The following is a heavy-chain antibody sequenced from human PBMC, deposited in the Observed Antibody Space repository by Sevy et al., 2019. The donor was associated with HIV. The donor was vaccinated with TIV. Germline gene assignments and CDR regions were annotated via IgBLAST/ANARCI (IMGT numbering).Heavy chain of an antibody. J-gene: IGHJ6*03. D-gene: IGHD3-22*01. CDR1: GFSFDSYG. V-gene: IGHV3-23*01. Sequence: GGSLRLSCAVSGFSFDSYGMTWVRQAPGKGLEWVSGISGSGTRTYYADSVKGRFIISRDNSKNTLYLQMNSLRSEDHAIYCWRKGGGGHYDPDEIGYYFYYYNMDVWGKGTTVTVSS. CDR3: RKGGGGHYDPDEIGYYFYYYNMDV. CDR2: ISGSGTRT.